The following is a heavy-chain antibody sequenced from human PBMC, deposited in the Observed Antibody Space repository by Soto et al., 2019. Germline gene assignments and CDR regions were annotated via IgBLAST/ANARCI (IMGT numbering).Heavy chain of an antibody. J-gene: IGHJ6*02. D-gene: IGHD1-1*01. CDR2: IIPIFGTT. CDR1: GGTFNSYA. CDR3: ARGIVTGSEYNYYYYRMDV. V-gene: IGHV1-69*12. Sequence: QVQLVQSGAEVKMPGSSVKVSCKASGGTFNSYAIDWVRQAPERGLEWMGGIIPIFGTTNYPQKLQGRVKLTADESTRTAYMELSTLRSEDTAVYYCARGIVTGSEYNYYYYRMDVWGQGTTVTVSS.